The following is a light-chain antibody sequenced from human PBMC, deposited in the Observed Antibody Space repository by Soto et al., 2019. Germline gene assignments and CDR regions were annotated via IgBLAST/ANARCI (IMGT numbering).Light chain of an antibody. Sequence: DIQITHSPSSLSANVGDRVTITCRSSQSISNYLNWYQQRPQKAPKLLISAASSLQSGVPSRFSGRGSGTDFTLTINNLQPEDFATYYCQQGHRTPGTLGQGTKVDIK. CDR3: QQGHRTPGT. J-gene: IGKJ1*01. CDR2: AAS. V-gene: IGKV1-39*01. CDR1: QSISNY.